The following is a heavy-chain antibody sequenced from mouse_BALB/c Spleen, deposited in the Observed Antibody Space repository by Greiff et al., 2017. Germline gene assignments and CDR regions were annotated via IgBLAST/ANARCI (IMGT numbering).Heavy chain of an antibody. Sequence: VQLVESAAELARPGASVKMSCKASGYTFTSYTMHWVKQRPGQGLEWIGYINPSSGYTEYNQKFKDKTTLTADKSSSTAYMQLSSLTSEDSAVYYCARELDWDRFAYWGQGTLVTVSA. J-gene: IGHJ3*01. V-gene: IGHV1-4*02. CDR2: INPSSGYT. CDR1: GYTFTSYT. D-gene: IGHD4-1*01. CDR3: ARELDWDRFAY.